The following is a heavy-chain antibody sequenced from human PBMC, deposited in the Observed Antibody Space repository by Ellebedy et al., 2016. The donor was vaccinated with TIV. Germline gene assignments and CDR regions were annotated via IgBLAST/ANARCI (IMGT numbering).Heavy chain of an antibody. CDR1: GGSIRSSTYY. CDR2: FYYSGST. D-gene: IGHD1-26*01. J-gene: IGHJ4*02. V-gene: IGHV4-39*07. CDR3: ASKVGGGPFDY. Sequence: MPSETLSLTCSVSGGSIRSSTYYWGWIRQPPGKGLEWIGSFYYSGSTYYNPSLKSRVTISVDTPNNQFSLKLSSVTAADTVVYYCASKVGGGPFDYWGQGTLVTVSS.